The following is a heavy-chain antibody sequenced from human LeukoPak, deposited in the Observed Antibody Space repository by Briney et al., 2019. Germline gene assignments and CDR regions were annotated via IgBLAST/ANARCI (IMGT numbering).Heavy chain of an antibody. Sequence: ASVKVSCEASGYTFSTYYMHWVRQAPGQGLEWMGIINPSGGSTSYAQKFQGRVTMTRDTSTSTVYMELSSLRSEDTAVYYCARAILDWLLDFDYWGQGTLVTVSS. CDR1: GYTFSTYY. J-gene: IGHJ4*02. V-gene: IGHV1-46*01. CDR3: ARAILDWLLDFDY. CDR2: INPSGGST. D-gene: IGHD3/OR15-3a*01.